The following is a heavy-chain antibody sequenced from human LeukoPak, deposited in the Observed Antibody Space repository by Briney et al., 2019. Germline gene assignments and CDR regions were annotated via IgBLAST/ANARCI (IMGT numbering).Heavy chain of an antibody. D-gene: IGHD6-19*01. Sequence: ASEKVSCKASGGTFSSYAISWVRQAPGQGLEWMGRIIPIFGIANYAQKFQGRVTVTADKSTSTAYMELSSLRSEDTAVYYCARDGAGKVAVAGTLDYWGQGTLVTVSS. V-gene: IGHV1-69*04. CDR2: IIPIFGIA. J-gene: IGHJ4*02. CDR3: ARDGAGKVAVAGTLDY. CDR1: GGTFSSYA.